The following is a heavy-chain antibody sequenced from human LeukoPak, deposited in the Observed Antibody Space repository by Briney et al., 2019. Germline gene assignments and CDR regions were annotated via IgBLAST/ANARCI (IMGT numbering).Heavy chain of an antibody. Sequence: GGSLRLSCAASGFTFSSYEMNWVRQAPGKGLEWVSYISSSGSTIYYADSVRGRFTISRDNSKNTLYLQMNSLRAEDTAVYYCARVLRWIYYFDYWGQGTLVTVSS. CDR1: GFTFSSYE. D-gene: IGHD4-23*01. CDR3: ARVLRWIYYFDY. V-gene: IGHV3-48*03. CDR2: ISSSGSTI. J-gene: IGHJ4*02.